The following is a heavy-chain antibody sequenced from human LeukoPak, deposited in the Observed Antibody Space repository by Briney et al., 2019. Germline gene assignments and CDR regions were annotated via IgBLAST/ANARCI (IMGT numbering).Heavy chain of an antibody. J-gene: IGHJ5*02. CDR3: ASSKSSYNWFDP. CDR2: IIPIFGTA. CDR1: GGTFSSYA. V-gene: IGHV1-69*05. Sequence: ASVKVSCKASGGTFSSYAISWVRQAPGQGLEWMGGIIPIFGTANYAQKFQGRVTITTDESTSTAYMELSSLRSEDTAVYYCASSKSSYNWFDPWGQGILVTVSS. D-gene: IGHD6-6*01.